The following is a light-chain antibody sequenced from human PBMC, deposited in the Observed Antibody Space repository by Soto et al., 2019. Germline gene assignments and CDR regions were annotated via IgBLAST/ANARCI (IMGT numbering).Light chain of an antibody. Sequence: EIVLTQSPGTLSLSPGERATLSCRASQSVSSSYLAWYQQKPGQTPRLLIYGASTRATGIPDRFSGSGAGTDFTLTISSLEPEDSAVYYCQQRSNWPSITFGQGTRLENK. V-gene: IGKV3D-20*02. CDR2: GAS. CDR3: QQRSNWPSIT. CDR1: QSVSSSY. J-gene: IGKJ5*01.